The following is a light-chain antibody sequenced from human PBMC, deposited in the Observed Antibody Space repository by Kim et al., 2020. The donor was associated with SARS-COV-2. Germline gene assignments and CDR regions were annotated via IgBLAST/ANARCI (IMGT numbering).Light chain of an antibody. CDR1: SSDGGAYNF. CDR2: DVT. Sequence: GQSITIACIGSSSDGGAYNFVSWYQQSPGKAPNLLIYDVTKRPSGISNRFSGSKSGNTASLTISGLQAEDEIDYYCSSYTTRRTYVFGTGTKVTVL. J-gene: IGLJ1*01. V-gene: IGLV2-14*04. CDR3: SSYTTRRTYV.